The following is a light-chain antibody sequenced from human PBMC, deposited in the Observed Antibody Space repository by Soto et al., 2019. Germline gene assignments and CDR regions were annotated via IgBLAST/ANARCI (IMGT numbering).Light chain of an antibody. CDR3: CSYAGSYTL. Sequence: QSVLTQPRSVSGSPGQSVTISCTGTSSDVGGYNYVSWYQQHPGKAPKLMIYDVSKRPSGVPDRFSGSKSGNTASLTISGPQAEDEADYYCCSYAGSYTLFGGGTKLTVL. CDR2: DVS. V-gene: IGLV2-11*01. CDR1: SSDVGGYNY. J-gene: IGLJ3*02.